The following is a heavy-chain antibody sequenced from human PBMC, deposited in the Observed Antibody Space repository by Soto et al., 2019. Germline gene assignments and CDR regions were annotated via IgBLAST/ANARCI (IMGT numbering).Heavy chain of an antibody. CDR3: AGDYYDSSGYAYLGFDY. CDR2: ISSSSSTI. D-gene: IGHD3-22*01. Sequence: HPGGSLRLSCAVSGFTFNSYSMNWVRQAPGKGLEWVSYISSSSSTIYYADSVKGRFTISRDNAKNSLYLQMNSLRAEDTAVYYCAGDYYDSSGYAYLGFDYWGQGTLVTVSS. J-gene: IGHJ4*02. V-gene: IGHV3-48*01. CDR1: GFTFNSYS.